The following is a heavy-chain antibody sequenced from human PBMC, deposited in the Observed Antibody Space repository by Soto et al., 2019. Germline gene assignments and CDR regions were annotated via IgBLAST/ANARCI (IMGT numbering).Heavy chain of an antibody. V-gene: IGHV3-23*01. J-gene: IGHJ4*02. D-gene: IGHD2-2*03. Sequence: EVQLLDSGGDLAQPGGSLRLSCTASGFTFSSFGMAWVRQAPGKGLEWVSAISGSCDSSYYADSVKDRFTISRDNPTNSLYLQMNNLRAEDTAVYYCAKVGIGMFSHKHHFDHWGQGTQVTVSS. CDR3: AKVGIGMFSHKHHFDH. CDR2: ISGSCDSS. CDR1: GFTFSSFG.